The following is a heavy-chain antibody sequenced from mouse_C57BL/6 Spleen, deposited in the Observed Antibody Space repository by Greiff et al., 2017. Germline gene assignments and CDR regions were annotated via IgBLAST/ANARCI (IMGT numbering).Heavy chain of an antibody. D-gene: IGHD4-1*01. CDR1: GYTFTSYW. CDR3: AREGGTGTRYFDV. CDR2: SDPNSGGT. J-gene: IGHJ1*03. Sequence: QVKLQQPGAELVKPGASVKLSCKASGYTFTSYWMHWVKQRPGRGLEWIGRSDPNSGGTKYNEKFKSKATLTVDKPYSTAYMQLSSLTSGGSAVYYGAREGGTGTRYFDVWGTETTVTVSS. V-gene: IGHV1-72*01.